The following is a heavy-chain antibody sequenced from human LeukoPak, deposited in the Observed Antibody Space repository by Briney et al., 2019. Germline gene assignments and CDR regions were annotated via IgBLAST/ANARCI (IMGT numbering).Heavy chain of an antibody. CDR1: GFTFDDYA. CDR2: ISWNSGSI. J-gene: IGHJ3*02. V-gene: IGHV3-9*01. Sequence: GGSLRLSCAASGFTFDDYAMHWVRQAPGKGLEWVSGISWNSGSIGYADSVKGRFTISRDNAKNSLYLQMNSLRAEDTALYYCAKRSGYDFTGDGDAFDIWGQGTMVTVSS. D-gene: IGHD5-12*01. CDR3: AKRSGYDFTGDGDAFDI.